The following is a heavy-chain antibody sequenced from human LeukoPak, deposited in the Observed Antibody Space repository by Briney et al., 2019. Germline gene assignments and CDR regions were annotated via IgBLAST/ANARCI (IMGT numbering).Heavy chain of an antibody. CDR1: GFTFSSYT. CDR2: ISGSSSYI. V-gene: IGHV3-21*01. Sequence: GGSLRLSCAASGFTFSSYTMNWVRQAPGKGLEWVSSISGSSSYIYYADSVKGRFTISRDNAKNSLYLQMNSLRAEDTAVYYCAKDWQWERLTGAFNVWGQGTMVTVS. D-gene: IGHD1-26*01. J-gene: IGHJ3*01. CDR3: AKDWQWERLTGAFNV.